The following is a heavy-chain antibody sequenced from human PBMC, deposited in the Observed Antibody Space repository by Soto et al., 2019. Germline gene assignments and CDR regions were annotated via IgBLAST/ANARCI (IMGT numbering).Heavy chain of an antibody. CDR1: GYTFTSYG. D-gene: IGHD6-13*01. V-gene: IGHV1-18*01. J-gene: IGHJ6*02. CDR3: ARDHYALDDPYEQQLVGDYYYGMGV. Sequence: QVQLVQSGAEVKKPGASVKVSCKASGYTFTSYGISWVRQAPGQGLEWMGWSSAYNGNTNYAQKLQGRVTRTTDTSTSTAHMELRSLRSDDTAVYYWARDHYALDDPYEQQLVGDYYYGMGVWGQGTTVTVSS. CDR2: SSAYNGNT.